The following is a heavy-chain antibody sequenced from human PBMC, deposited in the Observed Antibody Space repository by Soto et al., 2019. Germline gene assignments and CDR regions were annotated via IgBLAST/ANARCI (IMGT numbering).Heavy chain of an antibody. CDR1: GYTFTSYG. CDR2: ISAYNGNT. CDR3: ARGTHVSSSSYYYYSGMDD. J-gene: IGHJ6*02. D-gene: IGHD6-6*01. V-gene: IGHV1-18*01. Sequence: QVQLVQSGAEVKKPGASVKVSCKASGYTFTSYGISWVRQAPGQGLEWMGWISAYNGNTNYAQKLQGRVTMTTDPSTSTASMELRSLRSDDTGVYYGARGTHVSSSSYYYYSGMDDWGQGTTVTVSS.